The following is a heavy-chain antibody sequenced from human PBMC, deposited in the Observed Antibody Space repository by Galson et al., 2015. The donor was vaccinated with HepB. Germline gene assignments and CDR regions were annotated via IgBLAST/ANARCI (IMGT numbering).Heavy chain of an antibody. J-gene: IGHJ4*02. Sequence: SVKVSCKASGYTFTSYYMHWVRQAPGQGLEWMGIINPSGGSTSYAQKFQGRVTMTRDTSTSTVYMELSSLRSEDTAVYYCARETSPTPDYGDRLALSDWGQGTLVTVSS. CDR3: ARETSPTPDYGDRLALSD. V-gene: IGHV1-46*03. CDR1: GYTFTSYY. D-gene: IGHD4-17*01. CDR2: INPSGGST.